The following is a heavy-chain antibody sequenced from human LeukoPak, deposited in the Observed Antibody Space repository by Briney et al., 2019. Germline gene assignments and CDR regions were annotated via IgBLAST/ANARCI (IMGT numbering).Heavy chain of an antibody. V-gene: IGHV3-7*01. CDR2: IKQDGSEK. J-gene: IGHJ3*02. CDR1: GFIFRDHS. Sequence: GGSLRLSCATSGFIFRDHSLNWVRQAPGKGLEWVANIKQDGSEKNYVDSVRGRFTISRDNAKNSMYLQMNSLRAEDTAVYYCAREGFAAASDIWGQGTMVTVSS. D-gene: IGHD2-15*01. CDR3: AREGFAAASDI.